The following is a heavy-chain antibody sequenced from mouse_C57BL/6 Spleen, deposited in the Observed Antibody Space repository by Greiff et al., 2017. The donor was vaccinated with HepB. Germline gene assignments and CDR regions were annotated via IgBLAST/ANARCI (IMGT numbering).Heavy chain of an antibody. CDR3: APQLGYYYAMDY. CDR2: IHPSASDT. V-gene: IGHV1-74*01. J-gene: IGHJ4*01. Sequence: QVQLQQPGAELVKPGASVKVSCKASGYTFTSYWMHWVKQRPGQGLEWIGRIHPSASDTNYNQKFKGKATLTVDKSSSTAYMQLSSLTSEDSAVYYCAPQLGYYYAMDYWGQGTSVTVSS. D-gene: IGHD4-1*02. CDR1: GYTFTSYW.